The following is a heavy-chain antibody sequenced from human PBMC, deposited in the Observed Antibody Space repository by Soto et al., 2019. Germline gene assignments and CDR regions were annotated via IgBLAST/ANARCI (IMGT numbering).Heavy chain of an antibody. D-gene: IGHD3-22*01. CDR1: GGSISSGDYY. V-gene: IGHV4-30-4*01. Sequence: SETLSLTCTVSGGSISSGDYYWTWIRQPPGKGLEWTGHIYYSGSTYYNPSLKSRITISVDTSKNQFSLKLSSVTAADTAVYFCARADYYDSSGYHPRIAYWGQGTLVTVSS. CDR3: ARADYYDSSGYHPRIAY. CDR2: IYYSGST. J-gene: IGHJ4*02.